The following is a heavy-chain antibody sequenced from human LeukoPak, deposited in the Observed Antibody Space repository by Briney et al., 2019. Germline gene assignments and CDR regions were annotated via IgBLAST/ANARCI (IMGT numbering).Heavy chain of an antibody. CDR1: GFTFSSYS. V-gene: IGHV3-21*01. J-gene: IGHJ6*03. D-gene: IGHD6-13*01. CDR2: ISTSSSYI. Sequence: PGGSLRLSCAASGFTFSSYSMNWVRQAPGKGLEWVSFISTSSSYIHNADSVKGRFTISRDNAENSLYLQMNSLRAEETAVYYCARAAIAAARIYYYMDVWGKGTTVTVSS. CDR3: ARAAIAAARIYYYMDV.